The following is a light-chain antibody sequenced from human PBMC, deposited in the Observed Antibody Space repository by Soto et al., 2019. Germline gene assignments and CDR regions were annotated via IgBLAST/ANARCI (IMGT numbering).Light chain of an antibody. CDR3: QQYNGLPIT. Sequence: EIVLTQSPATLSLSPGERVTLSCRASQSVGNNLAWHQQKPGQAPRLLIYGASTRATGFPARFSGSGSGTEFTLTISSLQSEDFAVYYCQQYNGLPITFGQGRRLEIK. J-gene: IGKJ5*01. CDR2: GAS. CDR1: QSVGNN. V-gene: IGKV3-15*01.